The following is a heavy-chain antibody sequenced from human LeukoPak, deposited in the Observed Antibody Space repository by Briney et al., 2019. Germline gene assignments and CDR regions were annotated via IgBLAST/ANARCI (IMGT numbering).Heavy chain of an antibody. Sequence: ASVKVSCKASGYTFTSYGISWVRQAPGQGLEWMGWISAYNGNTNYAQKLQGRVTMTTDTSTSTAYMELRSLRSDGTAVYYCARRYSYGFEGDWFDPWGQGTLVTVSS. J-gene: IGHJ5*02. CDR3: ARRYSYGFEGDWFDP. CDR2: ISAYNGNT. V-gene: IGHV1-18*01. D-gene: IGHD5-18*01. CDR1: GYTFTSYG.